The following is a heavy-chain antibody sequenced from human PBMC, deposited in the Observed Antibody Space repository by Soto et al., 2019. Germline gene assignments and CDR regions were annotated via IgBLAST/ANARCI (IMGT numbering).Heavy chain of an antibody. CDR1: GYTFTSYG. V-gene: IGHV1-18*01. D-gene: IGHD6-19*01. Sequence: ASVKVSCKASGYTFTSYGISWVRQAPGQGLEWMGWISAYNGNTNYAQKLQGRVTMTTDTSTSTAYMELRSLRSDDTAVYYCARWDSSGWHYYYYSGMDVWGQGTTVTVSS. CDR3: ARWDSSGWHYYYYSGMDV. J-gene: IGHJ6*02. CDR2: ISAYNGNT.